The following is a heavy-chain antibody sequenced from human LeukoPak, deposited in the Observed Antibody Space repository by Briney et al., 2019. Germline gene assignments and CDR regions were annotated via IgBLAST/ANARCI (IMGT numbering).Heavy chain of an antibody. Sequence: SETLSLTCTVSGGSISSSYWSWIRQPPGKGLEWIGYIYYSGSTNYNPSLKSRVTISVDTSKNQFSLKLSSVTAADTAVYYCARGRWGFGYWGQGTLVTVSS. CDR3: ARGRWGFGY. J-gene: IGHJ4*02. D-gene: IGHD7-27*01. CDR2: IYYSGST. V-gene: IGHV4-59*01. CDR1: GGSISSSY.